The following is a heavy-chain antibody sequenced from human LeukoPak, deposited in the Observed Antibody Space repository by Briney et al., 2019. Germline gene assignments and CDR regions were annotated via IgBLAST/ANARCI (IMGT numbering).Heavy chain of an antibody. CDR2: IYYSGST. D-gene: IGHD4-11*01. J-gene: IGHJ5*02. CDR3: ASTPHYSNYGESYNWFDP. V-gene: IGHV4-59*01. CDR1: GGSISSYY. Sequence: SETLSLTCTVSGGSISSYYWSWIRQPPGKGLEWIGYIYYSGSTNYNPSLKSRVTISVDTSKNQFSLKLSSVTAADTAVYYCASTPHYSNYGESYNWFDPWGQGTLLAVSS.